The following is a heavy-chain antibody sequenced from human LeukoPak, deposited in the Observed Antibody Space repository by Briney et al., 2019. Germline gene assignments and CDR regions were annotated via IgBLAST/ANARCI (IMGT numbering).Heavy chain of an antibody. Sequence: SETLSLTCTVSGGSVSSSSYYWGWIRQPPGKGLEWIGCIYYSGYTNYKSSLKSRVTISVDTSKNQFSLKLSSVTAADTAVYYCARDSPYYYGSGSATYYMDVWGKGTTVTISS. J-gene: IGHJ6*03. CDR1: GGSVSSSSYY. CDR3: ARDSPYYYGSGSATYYMDV. V-gene: IGHV4-61*01. D-gene: IGHD3-10*01. CDR2: IYYSGYT.